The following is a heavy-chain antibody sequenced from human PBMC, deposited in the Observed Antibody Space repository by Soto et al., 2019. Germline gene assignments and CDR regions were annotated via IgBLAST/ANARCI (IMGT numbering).Heavy chain of an antibody. D-gene: IGHD2-2*02. J-gene: IGHJ4*02. CDR2: IIPIFNST. CDR3: AREGRGKKAGYNGLVSLGY. V-gene: IGHV1-69*06. Sequence: SVKVSCKVSGSRFSNYVISWVRQAPGHGLEWLGRIIPIFNSTKYAQSFQGRVTITADKSTSTASLELSSLRSDDTAVYYCAREGRGKKAGYNGLVSLGYWGQGTLVTAPQ. CDR1: GSRFSNYV.